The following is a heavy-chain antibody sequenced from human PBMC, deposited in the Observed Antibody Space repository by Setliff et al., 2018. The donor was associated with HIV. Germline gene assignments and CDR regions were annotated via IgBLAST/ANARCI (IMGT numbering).Heavy chain of an antibody. D-gene: IGHD5-12*01. CDR3: ASDAVSGYDWKWFDS. CDR2: INTRGGST. Sequence: ASVKVSCKTSGTNLLPYYMHWVRQAPGQGLEWMGVINTRGGSTSYAQKFQGRVTTTSDTSTYTVYMELSGLTSDDTAFYYCASDAVSGYDWKWFDSWGQGTLVTVSS. CDR1: GTNLLPYY. V-gene: IGHV1-46*01. J-gene: IGHJ5*01.